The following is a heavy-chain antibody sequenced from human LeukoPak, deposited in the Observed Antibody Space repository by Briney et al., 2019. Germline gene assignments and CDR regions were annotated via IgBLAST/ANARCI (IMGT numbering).Heavy chain of an antibody. CDR1: GFTFGSYA. CDR3: AKDGTTMIVVVYYFDY. V-gene: IGHV3-23*01. J-gene: IGHJ4*02. Sequence: GGSLRLSCAASGFTFGSYAMSWVRQAPGKGLEWVSAISGSGGSTYYADSVKGRFTISRDNSKNTLYLQMNSLRAEDTAVYYCAKDGTTMIVVVYYFDYWGQGTLVTVSS. CDR2: ISGSGGST. D-gene: IGHD3-22*01.